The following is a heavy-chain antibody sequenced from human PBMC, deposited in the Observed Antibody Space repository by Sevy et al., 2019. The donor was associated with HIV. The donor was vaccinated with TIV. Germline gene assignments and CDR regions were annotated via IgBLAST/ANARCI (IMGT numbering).Heavy chain of an antibody. J-gene: IGHJ4*02. CDR2: IIPIFATA. D-gene: IGHD6-6*01. Sequence: ASVKVSCKASGGTFSTYAISWVRQAPGQGLEWMGGIIPIFATANYAQKFQGRVTITADESTSTAYMELSSLRSEDTVVYYCARERGGSSSPFDYWGQGTLVTVSS. CDR3: ARERGGSSSPFDY. CDR1: GGTFSTYA. V-gene: IGHV1-69*13.